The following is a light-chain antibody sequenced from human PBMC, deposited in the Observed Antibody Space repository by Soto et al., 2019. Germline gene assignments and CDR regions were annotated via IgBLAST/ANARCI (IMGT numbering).Light chain of an antibody. CDR2: SGS. Sequence: DIQMTQSPSSVSASLGDTVTITCRASQDINVYLNWYQQKPGEVPKLLIYSGSTLHSGVPSRFIGSGSETDFTLTIRSLQPEDFATYYCQHAYVAPYSFGQGTKVDI. J-gene: IGKJ2*03. CDR1: QDINVY. V-gene: IGKV1-39*01. CDR3: QHAYVAPYS.